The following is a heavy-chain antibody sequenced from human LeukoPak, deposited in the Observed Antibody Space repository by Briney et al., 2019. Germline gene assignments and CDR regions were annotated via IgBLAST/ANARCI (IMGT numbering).Heavy chain of an antibody. CDR1: AFTFSSYA. D-gene: IGHD2-2*01. CDR2: ISSNGGST. V-gene: IGHV3-64*01. Sequence: PGGSLRLSCAASAFTFSSYAMHWVRQAPGKGLEYVSAISSNGGSTYYANSVKGRFTISRDNSKNTLYLQMGSLRAEDMAVYYCARGTIVVPAALDVWGKGTTVTVSS. J-gene: IGHJ6*04. CDR3: ARGTIVVPAALDV.